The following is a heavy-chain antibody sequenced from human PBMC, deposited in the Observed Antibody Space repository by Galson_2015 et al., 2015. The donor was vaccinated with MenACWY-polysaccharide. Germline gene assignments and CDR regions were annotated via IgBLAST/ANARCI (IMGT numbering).Heavy chain of an antibody. D-gene: IGHD3-10*01. J-gene: IGHJ6*02. CDR3: ARKDHGTGSMDV. CDR2: IYPSDSDV. Sequence: QSGAEVKKPGESLKIFCKASGYLFTSFAIGWVRQMPGKGLEWLGIIYPSDSDVRYNPSFQGQVTFSADRSTNTAYLQWSSLKASDSAMYYCARKDHGTGSMDVWGQGTTVTVSS. CDR1: GYLFTSFA. V-gene: IGHV5-51*01.